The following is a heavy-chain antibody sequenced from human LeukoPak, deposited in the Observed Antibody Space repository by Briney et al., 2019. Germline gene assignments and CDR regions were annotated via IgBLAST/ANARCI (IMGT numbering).Heavy chain of an antibody. CDR2: INPNSGGT. CDR3: ARVIFVLRLDRGYSYGSLGY. D-gene: IGHD5-18*01. J-gene: IGHJ4*02. CDR1: GYTFTGYY. V-gene: IGHV1-2*06. Sequence: EASVKVSCKASGYTFTGYYMHWVRQAPGQGLEWMGRINPNSGGTNYAQKFQGRVTMTRDTSISTAYMELSRLRSDDTAVYYCARVIFVLRLDRGYSYGSLGYWGQGTLVTVSS.